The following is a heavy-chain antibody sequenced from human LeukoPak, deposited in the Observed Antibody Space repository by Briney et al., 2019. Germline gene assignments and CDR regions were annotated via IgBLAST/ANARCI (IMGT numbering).Heavy chain of an antibody. CDR3: ARGIHYYYGSYLFDY. Sequence: PSETLSLTCAVYGGSFSGYYWSWIRQPPGKVLEWIGEINHSGSTNYNPSLKSRVTISVDTSKNQFSLKLSSVTAADTAVYYCARGIHYYYGSYLFDYWGQGTLVTVSS. CDR1: GGSFSGYY. CDR2: INHSGST. J-gene: IGHJ4*02. V-gene: IGHV4-34*01. D-gene: IGHD3-10*01.